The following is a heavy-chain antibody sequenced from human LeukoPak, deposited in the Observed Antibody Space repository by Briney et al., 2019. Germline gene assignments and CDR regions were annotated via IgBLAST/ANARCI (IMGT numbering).Heavy chain of an antibody. J-gene: IGHJ4*02. Sequence: GSSVKVSCKASGGTFSSYAISWVRQAPGQGLEWMGGIIPIFGTANYAQKFQGRVTITADESTSTAYMELSSLRSEDTAVYYCATAPLDYDSSGYYYCYWGQGTLVTVSS. CDR1: GGTFSSYA. CDR2: IIPIFGTA. D-gene: IGHD3-22*01. CDR3: ATAPLDYDSSGYYYCY. V-gene: IGHV1-69*01.